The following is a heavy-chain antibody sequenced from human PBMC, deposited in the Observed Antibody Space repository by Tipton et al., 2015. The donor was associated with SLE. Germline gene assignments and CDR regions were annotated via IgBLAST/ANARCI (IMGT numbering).Heavy chain of an antibody. V-gene: IGHV4-39*07. CDR1: GGSFSSHY. Sequence: PGMVKPSETLSLTCDVYGGSFSSHYWGWIRQPPGKGLEWIGSIYYSGSTYYNPSLKSRVTISVDTSKNQFSLKLSSVTAADTAVYYCARDLDYGGTIGFDYWGQGTLVTVSS. J-gene: IGHJ4*02. CDR3: ARDLDYGGTIGFDY. D-gene: IGHD4-23*01. CDR2: IYYSGST.